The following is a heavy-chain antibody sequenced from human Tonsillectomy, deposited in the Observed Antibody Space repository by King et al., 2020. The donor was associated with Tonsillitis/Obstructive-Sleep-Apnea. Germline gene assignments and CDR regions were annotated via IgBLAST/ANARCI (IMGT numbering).Heavy chain of an antibody. D-gene: IGHD3-3*01. CDR1: GGSISSSSYY. V-gene: IGHV4-39*01. Sequence: QLQESGPGLVKPSETLSLTCTVSGGSISSSSYYWGWIRQPPGKGLEWIGSIYYSGSTYYNPSLKSRVTISVDTSKNQFSLKLSSVTAADTAVYYCARQVYDFWSGYGYYYYYMAVWGKGTTVTVSS. CDR2: IYYSGST. J-gene: IGHJ6*03. CDR3: ARQVYDFWSGYGYYYYYMAV.